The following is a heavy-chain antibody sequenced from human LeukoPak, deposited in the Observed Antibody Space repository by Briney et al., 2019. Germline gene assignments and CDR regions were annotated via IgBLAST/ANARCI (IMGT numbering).Heavy chain of an antibody. CDR3: ARVRGALNLDAFDI. CDR1: GFTFSSYA. D-gene: IGHD1-26*01. V-gene: IGHV3-23*01. CDR2: ISAGGGST. Sequence: GGSLRLSCAASGFTFSSYAMSWVRQAPGKGLEWVSIISAGGGSTYYADSVKGRFTISRDNSKNTLYLQMNSLRAEDTAVYYCARVRGALNLDAFDIWGQGTMVTVSS. J-gene: IGHJ3*02.